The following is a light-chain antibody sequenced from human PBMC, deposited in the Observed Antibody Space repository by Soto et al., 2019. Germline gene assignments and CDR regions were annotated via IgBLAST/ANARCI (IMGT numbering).Light chain of an antibody. CDR3: HQRQRWPRT. CDR2: EAS. Sequence: EIVLTHSPGTLSLSPGERATLSCRASQSVSSYLAWYQQKPGQAPRLLIYEASNRAAGIPGRFSGSGSGTDFTLTITSLEPEDFAFYYCHQRQRWPRTFGQGTKVDIK. CDR1: QSVSSY. V-gene: IGKV3-11*01. J-gene: IGKJ1*01.